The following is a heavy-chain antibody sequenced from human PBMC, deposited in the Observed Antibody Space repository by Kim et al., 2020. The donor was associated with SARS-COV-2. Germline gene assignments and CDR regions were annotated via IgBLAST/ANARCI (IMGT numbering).Heavy chain of an antibody. Sequence: ASVKVSCKASGYTFTSYGISWVRQAPGQGLEWMGWISAYNGKTNYAQKLQGRVTMTTDTSTSTAYMELRSLRSDDTAVYYCARDQGLERREYGWFDPWGQGTLVTVSS. CDR1: GYTFTSYG. D-gene: IGHD1-1*01. V-gene: IGHV1-18*04. CDR2: ISAYNGKT. CDR3: ARDQGLERREYGWFDP. J-gene: IGHJ5*02.